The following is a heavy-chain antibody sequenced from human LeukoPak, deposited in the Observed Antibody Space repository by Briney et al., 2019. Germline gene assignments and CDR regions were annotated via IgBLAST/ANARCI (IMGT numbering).Heavy chain of an antibody. CDR1: GFTFRSYS. CDR2: ISTGSNTM. J-gene: IGHJ4*02. CDR3: ARGSGSSDY. V-gene: IGHV3-48*01. Sequence: GGSLRLSCAVSGFTFRSYSMNWVRQAPGKGLEWVSYISTGSNTMYYADSVKGRFTISRDDAKNSLYLQMSSLRGVDTAVYYCARGSGSSDYWGQGTLVTVSS. D-gene: IGHD3-10*01.